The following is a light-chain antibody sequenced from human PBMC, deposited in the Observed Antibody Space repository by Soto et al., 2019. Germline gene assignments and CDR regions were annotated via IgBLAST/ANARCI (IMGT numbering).Light chain of an antibody. V-gene: IGKV1-5*03. J-gene: IGKJ1*01. CDR2: KAS. CDR1: QSISSW. CDR3: QQYNSYWT. Sequence: QMTQSPSTLSASVGDRVTITCRASQSISSWLAWYQQKPGKAPKLLIYKASSLESGVPSRFSGSGSGTEFTLTISSLQPDDFATYYCQQYNSYWTFGQGTKVDIK.